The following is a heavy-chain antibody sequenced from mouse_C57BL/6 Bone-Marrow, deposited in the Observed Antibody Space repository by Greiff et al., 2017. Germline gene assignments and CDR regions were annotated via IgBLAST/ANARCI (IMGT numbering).Heavy chain of an antibody. CDR2: IYPGGGYT. J-gene: IGHJ2*01. Sequence: VQLVESGAELVRPGTSVKMSCKASGYTFTNYWIGWAKQRPGHGLEWIGDIYPGGGYTNYNEKFKGKATLTADKSSSTAYMQFSSLTSEDSAIYYCARRGLGLYYFDYWGQGTTLTVSS. D-gene: IGHD4-1*01. V-gene: IGHV1-63*01. CDR3: ARRGLGLYYFDY. CDR1: GYTFTNYW.